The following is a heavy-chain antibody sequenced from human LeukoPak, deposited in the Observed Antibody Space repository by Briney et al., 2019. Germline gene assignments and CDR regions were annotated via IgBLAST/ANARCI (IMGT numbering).Heavy chain of an antibody. CDR2: IRSKAYGGTT. J-gene: IGHJ3*02. V-gene: IGHV3-49*04. CDR1: GFTFGDYA. D-gene: IGHD1-26*01. Sequence: GGSLRLSCTASGFTFGDYAMSWVRQAPGKGLEWVGFIRSKAYGGTTEYAASVKGRFTISRDDSKSFAYLQMSSLKTEDTAVYYCTRDPRGSYGPDAFDIWGQGTMVTVSS. CDR3: TRDPRGSYGPDAFDI.